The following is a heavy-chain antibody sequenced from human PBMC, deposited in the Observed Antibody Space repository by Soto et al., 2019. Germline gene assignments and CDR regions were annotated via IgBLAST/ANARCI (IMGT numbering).Heavy chain of an antibody. CDR1: GDSVSSNSAA. J-gene: IGHJ6*02. Sequence: SQTLSLTCAISGDSVSSNSAAWNWVRQSPSGGLEWLGRTYYRSKWYYGYAVSVKSRITITPDTSKNQFSLQLNSVTPEDTAVYYCARDQDIVVAPGAYGMDVWGQGTTVTVSS. V-gene: IGHV6-1*01. D-gene: IGHD2-2*01. CDR2: TYYRSKWYY. CDR3: ARDQDIVVAPGAYGMDV.